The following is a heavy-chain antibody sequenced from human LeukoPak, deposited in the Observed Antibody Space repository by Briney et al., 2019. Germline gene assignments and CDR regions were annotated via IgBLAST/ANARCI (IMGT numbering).Heavy chain of an antibody. V-gene: IGHV4-59*01. D-gene: IGHD4-17*01. CDR2: IYYSGST. J-gene: IGHJ5*02. Sequence: SETLSLTCTVSGGSISSYYWSWIRQPPGKGLEWIGYIYYSGSTNYNPSLKSRVTISVDTSKNQFSLKLSSVTAADTAVYYCARELYGDYDNWFDPWGQGTLVTVSS. CDR3: ARELYGDYDNWFDP. CDR1: GGSISSYY.